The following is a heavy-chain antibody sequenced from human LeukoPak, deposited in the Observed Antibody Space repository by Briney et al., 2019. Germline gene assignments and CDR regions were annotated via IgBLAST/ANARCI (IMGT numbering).Heavy chain of an antibody. CDR1: GYPFTGYY. CDR3: ARAGITIFGILIDP. Sequence: ASVKVSCRTSGYPFTGYYMNWGRQAPGQGLNGWGWINPNSGGTNYAQKFQGRVTMTRDTSISTAYMELSRLRSDDTAVYYCARAGITIFGILIDPWGQGTLVTVSS. J-gene: IGHJ5*02. V-gene: IGHV1-2*02. CDR2: INPNSGGT. D-gene: IGHD3-3*01.